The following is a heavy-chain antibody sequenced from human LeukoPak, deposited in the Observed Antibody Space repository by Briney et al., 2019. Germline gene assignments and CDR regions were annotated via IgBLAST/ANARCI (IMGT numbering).Heavy chain of an antibody. CDR1: GGSISSYY. Sequence: SETLSLTCTDSGGSISSYYWSWIRQPPGKGLEWIGYIYYSGSTNYNPSLQSRVTISVDTSKNQFSLKLSSVTAADTAVYYCARFGYSSSWYRIDYWGQGTLVTVSS. D-gene: IGHD6-13*01. J-gene: IGHJ4*02. V-gene: IGHV4-59*08. CDR2: IYYSGST. CDR3: ARFGYSSSWYRIDY.